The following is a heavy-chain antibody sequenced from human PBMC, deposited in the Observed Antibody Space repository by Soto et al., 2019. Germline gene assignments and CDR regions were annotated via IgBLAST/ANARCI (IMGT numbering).Heavy chain of an antibody. J-gene: IGHJ6*02. D-gene: IGHD3-10*01. CDR1: GYSFTSYW. V-gene: IGHV5-51*01. Sequence: CKGSGYSFTSYWIGWVREMPGKGLGWMGSIYPGDCDTRYSPSFQGQGSISADKSISTDYPQWSSLKASDTAMYYCAGGGVRGVITRRRDYYDMDIWGQGTTVTVSS. CDR3: AGGGVRGVITRRRDYYDMDI. CDR2: IYPGDCDT.